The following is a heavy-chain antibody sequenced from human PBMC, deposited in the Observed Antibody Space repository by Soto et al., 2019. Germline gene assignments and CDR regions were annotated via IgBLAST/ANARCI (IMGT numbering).Heavy chain of an antibody. J-gene: IGHJ4*02. CDR1: GYTFTSYG. D-gene: IGHD6-13*01. CDR2: ISAYNGNT. V-gene: IGHV1-18*01. CDR3: ARDSSSSCHDS. Sequence: QVQLVQSGAEVKKPGASVTVSCKASGYTFTSYGISWVRQAPGQGLECMGWISAYNGNTNYAQTLQGRVTMTTDPSTSAAYMERSSVRSDDTAVYYCARDSSSSCHDSWGQGTLVTVSA.